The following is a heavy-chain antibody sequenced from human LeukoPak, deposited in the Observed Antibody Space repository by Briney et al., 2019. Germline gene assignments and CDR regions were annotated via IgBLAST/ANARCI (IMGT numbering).Heavy chain of an antibody. Sequence: GGSLRLSCAASGFTFSSYGMHWVRQAPGKGLEWVAVIWYDGSNKHYADSVKGRFTISRDNSKNTLYLQMNNLRAEDTAVYYCAREGYCTNGVCLGPGNSLYGMDVWGQGTTVTVSS. D-gene: IGHD2-8*01. CDR2: IWYDGSNK. J-gene: IGHJ6*02. CDR3: AREGYCTNGVCLGPGNSLYGMDV. CDR1: GFTFSSYG. V-gene: IGHV3-33*01.